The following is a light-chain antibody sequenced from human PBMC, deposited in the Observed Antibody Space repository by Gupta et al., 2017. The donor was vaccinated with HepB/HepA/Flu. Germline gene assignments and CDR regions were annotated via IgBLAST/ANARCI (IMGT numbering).Light chain of an antibody. CDR2: AVN. CDR1: SSDVGSYNL. Sequence: QSALTQPASVSVSPRQSITISCTGTSSDVGSYNLVSWYQQHPGKAPKLLIYAVNERPSGVPDRFSGSKSGNTASLTISGLQAEDEADYYCFSYASSSNRVFGRGTKLTVL. CDR3: FSYASSSNRV. V-gene: IGLV2-14*02. J-gene: IGLJ3*02.